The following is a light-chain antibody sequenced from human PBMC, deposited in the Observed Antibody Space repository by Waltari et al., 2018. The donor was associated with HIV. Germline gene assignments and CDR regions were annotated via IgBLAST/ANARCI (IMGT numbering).Light chain of an antibody. CDR1: SSNIGAGYD. V-gene: IGLV1-40*03. CDR2: GHS. Sequence: QSVLTQPPSVSGAPGQRVTIPCTGRSSNIGAGYDVHWYQHFPGRAPKLLIYGHSNRASGVPGRFSGSRSGASASLAITGLRAEDEADYYCQSYDSSLSVVFGGGTTLTVL. J-gene: IGLJ2*01. CDR3: QSYDSSLSVV.